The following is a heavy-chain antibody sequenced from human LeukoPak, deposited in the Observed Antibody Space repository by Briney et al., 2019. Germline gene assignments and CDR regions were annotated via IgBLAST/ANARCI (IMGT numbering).Heavy chain of an antibody. V-gene: IGHV1-2*02. Sequence: ASVKVSCKASGYTFTGYYMHWVRQAPGQGLEWLGWINPNSGDTNYAQKFQGRVTLTRDTSINTAYMELSRLTSDDTAVYYCAPATMTFDFWGQGTLVTVSS. CDR3: APATMTFDF. J-gene: IGHJ4*02. CDR2: INPNSGDT. D-gene: IGHD5-12*01. CDR1: GYTFTGYY.